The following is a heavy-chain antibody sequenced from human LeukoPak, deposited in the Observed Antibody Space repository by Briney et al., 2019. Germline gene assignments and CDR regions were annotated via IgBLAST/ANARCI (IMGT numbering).Heavy chain of an antibody. CDR1: GVIVSSNY. CDR2: IYSGVRT. V-gene: IGHV3-53*04. CDR3: ARGLSGSYSDDYYCLDV. D-gene: IGHD1-26*01. Sequence: GSLRLSCAASGVIVSSNYMSWVRQAPGKGLEWGAVIYSGVRTYYTDSGKGRFAISRHNSNNTMYFQMNSLRPEDTAVYYCARGLSGSYSDDYYCLDVWGQGTTVTVSS. J-gene: IGHJ6*02.